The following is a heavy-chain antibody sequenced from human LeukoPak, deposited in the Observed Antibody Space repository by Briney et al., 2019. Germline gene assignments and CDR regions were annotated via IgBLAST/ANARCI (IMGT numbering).Heavy chain of an antibody. J-gene: IGHJ4*02. Sequence: GGSLRLSCAASGFTFSSYSMNWVRQAPGKGLEWVSSISSSSNYIYYADSVKGRFTISRDNAKNSLYLQMKSLRAEDTAVYYCAREPVAGTAPRWGQGTLVTVSS. CDR1: GFTFSSYS. CDR2: ISSSSNYI. D-gene: IGHD6-19*01. CDR3: AREPVAGTAPR. V-gene: IGHV3-21*01.